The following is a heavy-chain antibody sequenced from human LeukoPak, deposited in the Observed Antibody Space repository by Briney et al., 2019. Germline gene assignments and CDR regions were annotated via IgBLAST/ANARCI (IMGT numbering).Heavy chain of an antibody. V-gene: IGHV4-59*01. J-gene: IGHJ6*02. CDR1: GGSISSYY. D-gene: IGHD2/OR15-2a*01. Sequence: PSETLSLTCTVSGGSISSYYWSWIRQPPGKGLEWIGSMYYSGSTFYNPSLKSRVNISLDTSKNQFSLKMTSVAAADTATYYCARGPLSSTTFHFYALDVWGPGTTVTVSS. CDR3: ARGPLSSTTFHFYALDV. CDR2: MYYSGST.